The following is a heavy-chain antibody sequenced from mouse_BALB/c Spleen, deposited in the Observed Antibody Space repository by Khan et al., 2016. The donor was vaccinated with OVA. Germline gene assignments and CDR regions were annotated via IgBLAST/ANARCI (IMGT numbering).Heavy chain of an antibody. Sequence: EVQRVESGGDLVKPGGSLKLSCAASGFTFSSYSMSWVRQTPDKRLEWVASISSGGDYTYYPDSVKGRFTISRDNAKNTLYLQMSDLKSEDTAMYYCAGHLTGSFAYWGQGTLVTVSA. CDR3: AGHLTGSFAY. CDR1: GFTFSSYS. J-gene: IGHJ3*01. D-gene: IGHD4-1*01. V-gene: IGHV5-6*01. CDR2: ISSGGDYT.